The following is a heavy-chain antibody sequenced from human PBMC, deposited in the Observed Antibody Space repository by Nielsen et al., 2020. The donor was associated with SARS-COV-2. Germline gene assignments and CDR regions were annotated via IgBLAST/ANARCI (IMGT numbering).Heavy chain of an antibody. CDR3: ATAVGATSSHDAFDI. D-gene: IGHD1-26*01. J-gene: IGHJ3*02. CDR1: GGSIRSYY. CDR2: IYYTGST. V-gene: IGHV4-59*08. Sequence: SETLSLTCTVSGGSIRSYYWTWIRQPPGKGLEWIGYIYYTGSTNYNPSLKSRVTMSVDTSKNQFSLKLRSVTAADTAVYFCATAVGATSSHDAFDIWGQGIMVTVSS.